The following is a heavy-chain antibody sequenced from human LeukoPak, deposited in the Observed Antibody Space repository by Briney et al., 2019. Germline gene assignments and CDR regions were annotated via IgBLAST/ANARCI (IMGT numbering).Heavy chain of an antibody. V-gene: IGHV4-4*07. J-gene: IGHJ5*02. CDR3: ARGAGTMVRGVTLNWFDP. D-gene: IGHD3-10*01. CDR2: IYTSGST. Sequence: SETLSLTCTVSGGSISSYYWSWIRQPAGKGLEWIGRIYTSGSTNYNPSPKSRVTMSVDTSKNQFSLKLSSVTAADTAVYYCARGAGTMVRGVTLNWFDPWGRGTLVTVSS. CDR1: GGSISSYY.